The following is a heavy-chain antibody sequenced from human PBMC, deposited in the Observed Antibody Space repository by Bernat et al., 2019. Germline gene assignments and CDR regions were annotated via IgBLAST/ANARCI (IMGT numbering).Heavy chain of an antibody. CDR1: GFTFSSYW. CDR3: ARDSNYGSGSYDY. CDR2: IGTAGDT. D-gene: IGHD3-10*01. Sequence: EVQLVESGGGLVQPGGSLRLSCAASGFTFSSYWMSWVRQATGKGLEWVSAIGTAGDTYYPGSVKGRFTISRENAKNSLYLQMNSLRAEDTAVYYCARDSNYGSGSYDYWGQGTLVTVSS. V-gene: IGHV3-13*01. J-gene: IGHJ4*02.